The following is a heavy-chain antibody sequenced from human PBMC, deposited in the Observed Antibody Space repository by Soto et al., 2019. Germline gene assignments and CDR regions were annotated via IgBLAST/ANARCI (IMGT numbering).Heavy chain of an antibody. D-gene: IGHD3-22*01. CDR1: VFTFSSYA. Sequence: XGSLRLSCAASVFTFSSYAMSCVRHSPGKWLEWVSAISGSGGSTYYADSVKGRFTISRDNSKNTLYLQMNSLRAEDTAVYYCAKEKTAITMIVVAMGAFHYWGQGTLVTVSS. J-gene: IGHJ4*02. CDR3: AKEKTAITMIVVAMGAFHY. CDR2: ISGSGGST. V-gene: IGHV3-23*01.